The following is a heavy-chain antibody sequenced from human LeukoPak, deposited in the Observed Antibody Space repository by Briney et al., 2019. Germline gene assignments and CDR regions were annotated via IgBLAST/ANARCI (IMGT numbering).Heavy chain of an antibody. D-gene: IGHD2-2*01. J-gene: IGHJ4*02. CDR3: ARVIVVVPAAIQPKFDY. CDR2: ISAYNGNT. V-gene: IGHV1-18*01. Sequence: GASVKVSCKASGYTFTSYGISWVRQAPGQGLEWMGWISAYNGNTSYAQKLQGRVTMTTDTSTSTAYMELRSLRSDDTAVYYCARVIVVVPAAIQPKFDYWGQGTLVTVSS. CDR1: GYTFTSYG.